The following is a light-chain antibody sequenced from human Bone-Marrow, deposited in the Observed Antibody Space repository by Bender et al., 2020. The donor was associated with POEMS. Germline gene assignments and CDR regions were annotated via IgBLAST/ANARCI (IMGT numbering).Light chain of an antibody. CDR3: CSYAGSYTRV. Sequence: QSALTQPASVSGSPGQSITISCTGTSSDVGSYNLVSWYQHSPGKPPKLIIYEVTKRPSGVSTRFSASKSGDTASLTIARLRAEDEADYYCCSYAGSYTRVFGPGTQVTVL. CDR2: EVT. V-gene: IGLV2-23*02. J-gene: IGLJ1*01. CDR1: SSDVGSYNL.